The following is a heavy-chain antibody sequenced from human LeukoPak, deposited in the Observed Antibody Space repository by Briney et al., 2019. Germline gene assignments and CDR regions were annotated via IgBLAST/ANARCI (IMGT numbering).Heavy chain of an antibody. J-gene: IGHJ3*02. CDR2: IRYDGSNK. CDR1: GFTFSSYS. D-gene: IGHD3-3*01. Sequence: PGGSLRLSCAASGFTFSSYSMNWVRQAPGKGLEWVAFIRYDGSNKYYADSVKGRFTISRDNSKNTLYLQMNSLRAEDTAVYYCAKVFEYYDFWSGVDAFDIWGQGTMVTVSS. V-gene: IGHV3-30*02. CDR3: AKVFEYYDFWSGVDAFDI.